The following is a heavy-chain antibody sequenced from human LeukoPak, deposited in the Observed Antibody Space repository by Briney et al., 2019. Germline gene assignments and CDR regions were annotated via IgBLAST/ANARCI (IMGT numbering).Heavy chain of an antibody. V-gene: IGHV4-39*07. J-gene: IGHJ4*02. Sequence: SETLSLTCTVSGGSISSSSYYWGWIRQPPGKGLEWIGSIYYSGSTYYNPSLKSRVTISVDTSKNQFSLKLSSVTAADTAVYYCARDVAGLPDYWGQGTLVTVSS. CDR3: ARDVAGLPDY. CDR2: IYYSGST. D-gene: IGHD2-15*01. CDR1: GGSISSSSYY.